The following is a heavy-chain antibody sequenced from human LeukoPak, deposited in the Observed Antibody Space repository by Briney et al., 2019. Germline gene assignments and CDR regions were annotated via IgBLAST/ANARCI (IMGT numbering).Heavy chain of an antibody. J-gene: IGHJ4*02. Sequence: ASETLSLTCTVSGGSISSSSYYWGWIRQPPGKGLEWIGSIYYSGSTYYNPSLKSRVTISVDTSKNQFSLKLSSVTAADTAVYYCARRTAARVTIFGVVKGEYYFDYWGQGTLVTVSS. D-gene: IGHD3-3*01. CDR2: IYYSGST. CDR1: GGSISSSSYY. V-gene: IGHV4-39*07. CDR3: ARRTAARVTIFGVVKGEYYFDY.